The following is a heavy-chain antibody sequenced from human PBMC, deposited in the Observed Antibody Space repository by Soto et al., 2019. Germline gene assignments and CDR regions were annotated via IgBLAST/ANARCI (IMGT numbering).Heavy chain of an antibody. D-gene: IGHD5-18*01. V-gene: IGHV4-30-2*02. J-gene: IGHJ5*02. CDR2: IYHSGST. CDR1: GGSISSGGYS. CDR3: AKDSGYNYGYFRWFDP. Sequence: SETLPLTCAVSGGSISSGGYSWSWIRQPPGKGLEWIGYIYHSGSTYYNPSLKSRVTISVDRSKSQFSLKLSSVTAADTAVYYCAKDSGYNYGYFRWFDPWGQGTPVTVSS.